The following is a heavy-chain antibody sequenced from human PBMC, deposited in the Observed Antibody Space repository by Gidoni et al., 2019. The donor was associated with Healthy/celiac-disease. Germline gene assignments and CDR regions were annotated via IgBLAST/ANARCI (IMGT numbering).Heavy chain of an antibody. CDR1: GGSISSGGYS. CDR2: IYHSGST. Sequence: QLQLQESGSGLVKPSQTLSLTCAVSGGSISSGGYSWSWIRQPPGKCLEWIGYIYHSGSTYYNPSLKSRVTISVVRSKNQFSLKLSSVTAADTAVYYCARGILWFGELGWFDPWGQGTLVTVSS. V-gene: IGHV4-30-2*01. J-gene: IGHJ5*02. CDR3: ARGILWFGELGWFDP. D-gene: IGHD3-10*01.